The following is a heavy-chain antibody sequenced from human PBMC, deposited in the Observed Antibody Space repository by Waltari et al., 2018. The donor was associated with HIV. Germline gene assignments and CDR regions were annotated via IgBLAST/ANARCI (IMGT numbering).Heavy chain of an antibody. CDR1: GFTFSSHS. V-gene: IGHV3-48*01. D-gene: IGHD1-26*01. CDR3: ARDYSGTYADFDY. CDR2: ISSSGSTI. Sequence: EVQLVESGGGLVQPGGSLGLSWSAPGFTFSSHSMNWVRQAPGKGLEWVSYISSSGSTIYYADSVRGRFTISRDNAKNSLYLQLNSLRAEDTAVYYCARDYSGTYADFDYWGQGTLVTVSS. J-gene: IGHJ4*02.